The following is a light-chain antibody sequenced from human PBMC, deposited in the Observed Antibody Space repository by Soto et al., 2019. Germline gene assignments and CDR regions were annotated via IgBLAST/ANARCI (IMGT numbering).Light chain of an antibody. V-gene: IGKV3-20*01. CDR1: QSVSSSY. CDR2: GSS. CDR3: QQYGTYRLWT. J-gene: IGKJ1*01. Sequence: VLTQSPSTLSLSPGERATLSCRASQSVSSSYLAWYQQKPGQAPRLVMFGSSSWARGIPYSFSGSGSGTDLTLTISRLQPEDFAVYYCQQYGTYRLWTFGQGTKGEIK.